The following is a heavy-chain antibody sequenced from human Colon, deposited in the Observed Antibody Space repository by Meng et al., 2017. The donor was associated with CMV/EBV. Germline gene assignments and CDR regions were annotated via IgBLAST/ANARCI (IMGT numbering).Heavy chain of an antibody. V-gene: IGHV3-23*01. CDR3: AKDRAYCGSFSCSPNYFDG. CDR1: GFTFSSYW. J-gene: IGHJ4*02. Sequence: GESLKISCAASGFTFSSYWMSWVRQAPGKGLEWVSGINGVGDITYYADSVKGRFTISRDNSKNTLYLRMIDLRAEDTAMYYCAKDRAYCGSFSCSPNYFDGWGQGNLVTVSS. D-gene: IGHD2-21*01. CDR2: INGVGDIT.